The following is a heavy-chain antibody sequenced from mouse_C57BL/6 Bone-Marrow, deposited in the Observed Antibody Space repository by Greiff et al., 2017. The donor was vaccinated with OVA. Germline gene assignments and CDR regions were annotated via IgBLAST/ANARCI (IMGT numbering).Heavy chain of an antibody. J-gene: IGHJ2*01. Sequence: QVHVKQSGAELVKPGASVKMSCKASGYTFTSYWITWVKQRPGQGLEWIGDIYPGSGSTNYNEKFKSKATLTVDTSSSTAYMQLSSLTSEDSAVYYCARRGYGSLYYFDYWGQGTTLTVSS. CDR2: IYPGSGST. CDR3: ARRGYGSLYYFDY. CDR1: GYTFTSYW. V-gene: IGHV1-55*01. D-gene: IGHD1-1*01.